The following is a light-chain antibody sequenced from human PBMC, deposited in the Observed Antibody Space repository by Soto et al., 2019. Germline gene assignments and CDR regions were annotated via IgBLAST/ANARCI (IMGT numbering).Light chain of an antibody. CDR2: DTS. J-gene: IGLJ3*02. Sequence: QAVVTQEPSLTVSPGGTVTLTCGSNTGAVTSGHYPHWLQQRPGQAPRTLIYDTSNKQSWTPARFSGSLLGGKAALTLSGAQPEDEADYYCLLPYSGGNWVFGGGTKVTVL. V-gene: IGLV7-46*01. CDR1: TGAVTSGHY. CDR3: LLPYSGGNWV.